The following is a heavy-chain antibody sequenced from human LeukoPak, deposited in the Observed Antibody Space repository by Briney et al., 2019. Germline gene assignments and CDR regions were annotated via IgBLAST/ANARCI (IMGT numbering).Heavy chain of an antibody. CDR1: GGSISSSSYY. J-gene: IGHJ4*02. D-gene: IGHD2-2*01. CDR3: ATAKGYCSGTSCSTNFDY. CDR2: IYCSGST. Sequence: PSETLSLTCTVSGGSISSSSYYWGWIRQPPGKGLEWIESIYCSGSTYYNPSLKSRVTISVDTSKNQFSLKLSSVTAADTAVYYCATAKGYCSGTSCSTNFDYWGQGTLVTVSS. V-gene: IGHV4-39*01.